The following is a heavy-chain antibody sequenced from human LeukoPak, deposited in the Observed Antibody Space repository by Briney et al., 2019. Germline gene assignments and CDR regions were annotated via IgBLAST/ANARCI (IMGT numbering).Heavy chain of an antibody. CDR3: ARAPGYRGFLDY. CDR1: GFSFSSYN. Sequence: PGGSLRLSCAASGFSFSSYNMNWVRQAPGKGLEWVSFISSSSSYIYYVDSVKGRFTISRDNAKNSLYLQMNSLRAEDTAVYYCARAPGYRGFLDYWGQGTLVTVSS. CDR2: ISSSSSYI. V-gene: IGHV3-21*01. J-gene: IGHJ4*02. D-gene: IGHD5-18*01.